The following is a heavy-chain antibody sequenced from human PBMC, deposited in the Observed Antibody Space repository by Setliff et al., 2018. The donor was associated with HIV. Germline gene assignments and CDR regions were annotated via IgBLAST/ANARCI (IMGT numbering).Heavy chain of an antibody. Sequence: ASVKVSCKVSGYTVTELSINWVRQAPGKGPEWMGGFDPEDNKIVYAQKFQGRVTTTEDTSTDTAYTELSSLRPEDTAVYYCATRIRDGHRGYGYFDFWGQGTLVTVSS. CDR3: ATRIRDGHRGYGYFDF. CDR1: GYTVTELS. V-gene: IGHV1-24*01. CDR2: FDPEDNKI. J-gene: IGHJ4*02. D-gene: IGHD5-12*01.